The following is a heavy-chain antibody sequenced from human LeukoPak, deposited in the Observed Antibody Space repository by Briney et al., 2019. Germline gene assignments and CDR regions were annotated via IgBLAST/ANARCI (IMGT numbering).Heavy chain of an antibody. J-gene: IGHJ6*02. D-gene: IGHD2-2*01. V-gene: IGHV1-2*02. CDR2: INPNSGGT. CDR1: GYTFTGYY. CDR3: AREGYCSSTSCYGILDV. Sequence: ASVKVSCKASGYTFTGYYMHWVRQAPGQGLEWMGWINPNSGGTNYAQKFQGRATMTRDTSISTAYMELSRLRSDDTAVYYCAREGYCSSTSCYGILDVWGQGTTVTVSS.